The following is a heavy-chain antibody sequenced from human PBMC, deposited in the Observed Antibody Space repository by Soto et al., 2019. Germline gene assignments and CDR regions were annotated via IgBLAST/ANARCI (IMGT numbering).Heavy chain of an antibody. CDR3: ARELPVVGNQSDGFDI. CDR2: INSDGSAT. J-gene: IGHJ3*02. Sequence: EVQLVESGGGLAQPGGSLRLSCAASGFNLKNYWMHWVRQAPGEGLVWVSRINSDGSATTYADSVEGRFAISRDNAKNTLYRQMNSLRVEDTAVYYCARELPVVGNQSDGFDIWGQGTLVTVSS. CDR1: GFNLKNYW. D-gene: IGHD1-26*01. V-gene: IGHV3-74*01.